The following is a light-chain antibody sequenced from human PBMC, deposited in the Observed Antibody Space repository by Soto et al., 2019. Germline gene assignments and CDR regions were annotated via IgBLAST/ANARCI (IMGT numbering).Light chain of an antibody. J-gene: IGKJ2*01. CDR3: QQYVNWPPKYT. CDR1: QSVSSN. CDR2: GAS. Sequence: EIVMTKSPATLSVSPGERVTLSCRASQSVSSNLAWYQQIPGQAPRLLIYGASTMTTGVPARFSGSGSGTDFTLTISSRQSEDFAIYYCQQYVNWPPKYTFGQGTKLEIK. V-gene: IGKV3-15*01.